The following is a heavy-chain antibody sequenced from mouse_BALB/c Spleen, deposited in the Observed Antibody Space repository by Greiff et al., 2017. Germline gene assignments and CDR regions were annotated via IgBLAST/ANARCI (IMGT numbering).Heavy chain of an antibody. V-gene: IGHV3-6*02. D-gene: IGHD2-12*01. CDR1: GYSITSGYY. CDR3: ARVGSYGAMDY. J-gene: IGHJ4*01. Sequence: EVQLQESGPGLVKPSQSLSLTCSVTGYSITSGYYWNWIRQFPGNKLEWMGYISYDGSNNYNPSLKNRISITRDTSKNQFFLKLNSVTTEDTATYYCARVGSYGAMDYWGQGTSVTVSS. CDR2: ISYDGSN.